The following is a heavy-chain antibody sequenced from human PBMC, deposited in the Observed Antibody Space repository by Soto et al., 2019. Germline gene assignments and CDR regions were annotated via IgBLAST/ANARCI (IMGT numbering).Heavy chain of an antibody. J-gene: IGHJ4*02. CDR2: ISGSDGKT. CDR3: ARWSYLDY. D-gene: IGHD3-3*01. Sequence: WGSLRLSCAASGFSFGSYALSWVRQAPGKGLEWVSTISGSDGKTFYADAVKGRFSISRDTSQNTLYLQMNSLRADDTAIYYCARWSYLDYWGQGT. V-gene: IGHV3-23*01. CDR1: GFSFGSYA.